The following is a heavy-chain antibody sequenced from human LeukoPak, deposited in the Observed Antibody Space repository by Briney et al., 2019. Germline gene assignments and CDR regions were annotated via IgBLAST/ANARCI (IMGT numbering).Heavy chain of an antibody. CDR2: IRSKAYGGTT. CDR3: TRDLKPGYSYGSDAFDI. D-gene: IGHD5-18*01. CDR1: GFTFGDYA. J-gene: IGHJ3*02. Sequence: GGSLRLSCTASGFTFGDYAMSWYRQAPGKGLEWVGFIRSKAYGGTTEYAASVKGRFTISRDDSKSIAYLQMNSLKTEDTAVYYCTRDLKPGYSYGSDAFDIWGQGTMVTVSS. V-gene: IGHV3-49*03.